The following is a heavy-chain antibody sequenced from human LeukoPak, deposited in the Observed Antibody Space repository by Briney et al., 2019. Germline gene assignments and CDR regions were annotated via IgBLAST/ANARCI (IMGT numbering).Heavy chain of an antibody. CDR3: ARNYYDSSAYYYFDY. Sequence: GGSLRLSCAASGFTVSNSYMNWVRQAPGKGLEWVSLIHSGGGTYYADSVKGRFTISRDNSKNTLYLQMNSLRAEDTAVYYCARNYYDSSAYYYFDYWGQGTLVTVSS. D-gene: IGHD3-22*01. J-gene: IGHJ4*02. V-gene: IGHV3-66*01. CDR1: GFTVSNSY. CDR2: IHSGGGT.